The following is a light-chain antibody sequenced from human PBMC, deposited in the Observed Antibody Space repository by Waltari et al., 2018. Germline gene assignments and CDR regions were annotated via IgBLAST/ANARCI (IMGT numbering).Light chain of an antibody. CDR2: DVS. CDR3: SSYTSSSVDV. V-gene: IGLV2-14*04. Sequence: WYQQHPAKAPKLMIYDVSKRPAGVSNRFSGSKSGNTASLTISGPQAEDEADYYCSSYTSSSVDVFGTGTKVTVL. J-gene: IGLJ1*01.